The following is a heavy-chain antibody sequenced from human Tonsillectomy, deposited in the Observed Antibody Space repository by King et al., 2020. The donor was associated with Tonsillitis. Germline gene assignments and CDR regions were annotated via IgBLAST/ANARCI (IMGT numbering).Heavy chain of an antibody. D-gene: IGHD3-22*01. CDR3: AGTSTYYPSSGYDLGPTFAFQI. Sequence: VQLVQSGAEVKKPGESLRISCKGSGNSFTNYWIAWLRQMPGKGLEWMGIIYPGDSDTRYSPSFLGQVTISADKSIRTAYLQWSSLKASDTAMYYCAGTSTYYPSSGYDLGPTFAFQIWGQGTLVTVSS. V-gene: IGHV5-51*01. CDR1: GNSFTNYW. J-gene: IGHJ3*02. CDR2: IYPGDSDT.